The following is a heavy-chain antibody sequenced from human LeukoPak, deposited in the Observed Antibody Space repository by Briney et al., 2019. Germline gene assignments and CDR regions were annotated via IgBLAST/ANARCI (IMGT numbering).Heavy chain of an antibody. CDR1: GGSISSYY. Sequence: PSETLSLTCTVSGGSISSYYWSWIRQPAGKGLEWIGRIYTSGSTNYNPSLKSRVTMSVDTSKNQFSLKLSFVTAADTAVYYCARDLYGSGSYYYYYYMDVWGKETTVTISS. J-gene: IGHJ6*03. D-gene: IGHD3-10*01. V-gene: IGHV4-4*07. CDR2: IYTSGST. CDR3: ARDLYGSGSYYYYYYMDV.